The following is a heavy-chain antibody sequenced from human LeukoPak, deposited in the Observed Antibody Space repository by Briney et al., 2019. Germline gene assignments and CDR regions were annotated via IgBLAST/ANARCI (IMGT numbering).Heavy chain of an antibody. V-gene: IGHV3-66*01. D-gene: IGHD2-15*01. Sequence: GGSLRLSCTASGFTVSSNYMSWVRQAPGKGLEWVSVIYRGGSTYYSESVKGRFTISRDNSKTTVYLQMNSLRAEDTAVYYCARAGCSGGSCYSSHYGMDVWGQGTTITVSS. CDR1: GFTVSSNY. CDR3: ARAGCSGGSCYSSHYGMDV. CDR2: IYRGGST. J-gene: IGHJ6*02.